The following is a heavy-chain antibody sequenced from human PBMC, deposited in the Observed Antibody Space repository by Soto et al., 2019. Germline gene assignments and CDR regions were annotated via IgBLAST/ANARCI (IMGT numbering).Heavy chain of an antibody. D-gene: IGHD3-16*01. CDR1: GFTFSSYA. CDR2: ISSSGGST. V-gene: IGHV3-23*01. CDR3: VLEGGLGILDY. J-gene: IGHJ4*02. Sequence: GGSLRLSCAASGFTFSSYAMSWVRQAPGKGLEWVSGISSSGGSTYYADSVKGRFTISRDNSKNTLYLQMNSLRAEDTAVYYCVLEGGLGILDYWGQGTLVTVSS.